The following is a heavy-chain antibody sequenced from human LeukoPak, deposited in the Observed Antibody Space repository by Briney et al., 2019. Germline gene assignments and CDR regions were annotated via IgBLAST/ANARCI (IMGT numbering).Heavy chain of an antibody. V-gene: IGHV3-21*06. Sequence: AGGSLRLSCAASGFTFSSYSMNWVRQAPGKGLVWVSSISSSSSYIYYADSVKGRFIISRDNAKDSLYLQMNSLRVEDTAVYYCLRGDRRDYWGQGTLVTVSS. CDR2: ISSSSSYI. J-gene: IGHJ4*02. CDR3: LRGDRRDY. CDR1: GFTFSSYS.